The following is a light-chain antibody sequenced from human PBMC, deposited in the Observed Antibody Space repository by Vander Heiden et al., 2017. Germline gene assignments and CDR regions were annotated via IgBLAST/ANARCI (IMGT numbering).Light chain of an antibody. Sequence: DIVLTQSPDLLSVTPKEKVTITCQASQNIGVSLHWYQQKPDQSPNLLIKYASQSFSGVPSRFSGSGEGTDFTLTISGLEVEDAATYYCHQSSSLPLTFGGGTKVEIK. J-gene: IGKJ4*01. CDR3: HQSSSLPLT. V-gene: IGKV6-21*01. CDR2: YAS. CDR1: QNIGVS.